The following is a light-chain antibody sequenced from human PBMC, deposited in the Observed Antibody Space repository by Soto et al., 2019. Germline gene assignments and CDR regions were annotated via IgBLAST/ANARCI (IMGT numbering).Light chain of an antibody. CDR2: DAS. Sequence: EIVLTQSPATLSLSPGDRATLSCRASQSVSSYVAWYQQRPGQAPSLLIYDASKRATGIPARLSGSGSGTDYTLTISSLEPEDFAVYYCQLRSNWLLTFGGGTKVEIK. CDR3: QLRSNWLLT. CDR1: QSVSSY. V-gene: IGKV3-11*01. J-gene: IGKJ4*01.